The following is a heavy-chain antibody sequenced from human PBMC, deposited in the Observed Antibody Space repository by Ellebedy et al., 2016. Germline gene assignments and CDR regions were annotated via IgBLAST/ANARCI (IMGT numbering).Heavy chain of an antibody. J-gene: IGHJ4*01. CDR3: AKFPLRSVVRGGYLDY. CDR1: GFTFNSYA. Sequence: GGSLRLSCTASGFTFNSYAMAWVRQAPGKGMEWVASLAGSGIGSFSADSVKGRFSISRDNSRNTLYLHLNSLRVDDTAVYYCAKFPLRSVVRGGYLDYWGRGTLVTVSS. D-gene: IGHD3-10*01. V-gene: IGHV3-23*01. CDR2: LAGSGIGS.